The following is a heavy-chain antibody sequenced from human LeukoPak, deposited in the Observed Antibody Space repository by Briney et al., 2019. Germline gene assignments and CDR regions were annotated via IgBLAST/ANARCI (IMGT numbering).Heavy chain of an antibody. CDR1: GYTFTSYG. Sequence: GASVKVSCKASGYTFTSYGISWVRQAPGQGLEWMVWISAYNGNTNYAQNLQGRVTMTTDTSTSTAYMELRSLSSDDTAVYYCARNRGYSGSPKWFDPWGQGTLVTVSS. J-gene: IGHJ5*02. CDR2: ISAYNGNT. CDR3: ARNRGYSGSPKWFDP. V-gene: IGHV1-18*01. D-gene: IGHD1-26*01.